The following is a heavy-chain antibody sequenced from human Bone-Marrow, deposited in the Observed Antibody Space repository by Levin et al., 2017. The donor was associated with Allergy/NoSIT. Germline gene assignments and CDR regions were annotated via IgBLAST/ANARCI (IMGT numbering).Heavy chain of an antibody. CDR3: VKGDGGYSYSCMDV. V-gene: IGHV3-23*01. J-gene: IGHJ6*02. D-gene: IGHD5-18*01. Sequence: RAGGSLRLSCAASGFTFGNYGMNWVRQAPGKGLEWVASISDSGGSTYYADSVKGRFTISRDNSKNTFYLQMNSLRGEDTAIYYCVKGDGGYSYSCMDVWGQGTTVTVSS. CDR2: ISDSGGST. CDR1: GFTFGNYG.